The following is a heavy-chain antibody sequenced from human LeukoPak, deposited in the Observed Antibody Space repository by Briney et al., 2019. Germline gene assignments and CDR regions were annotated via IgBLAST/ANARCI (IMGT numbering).Heavy chain of an antibody. D-gene: IGHD3-16*01. CDR1: GFTFSGFW. V-gene: IGHV3-74*01. CDR2: INEHGTT. CDR3: ARVRGGN. J-gene: IGHJ4*02. Sequence: GGSLRLSRAASGFTFSGFWMYWVRQAPGKGLVWISNINEHGTTAYADSVKGRFTISRDNAKNTLYLQMNSLTAEDTAVYYCARVRGGNWGQGTLVTVSS.